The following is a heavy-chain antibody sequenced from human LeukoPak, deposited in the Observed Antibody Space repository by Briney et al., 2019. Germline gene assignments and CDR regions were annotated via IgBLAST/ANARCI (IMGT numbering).Heavy chain of an antibody. CDR2: TYGSGIT. V-gene: IGHV4-4*07. CDR1: GGSIISNY. J-gene: IGHJ6*03. CDR3: ARLKFYDSTGYSPGYYMDV. Sequence: SETLSLTCTVSGGSIISNYWSWIRQSAGTGLEWIGRTYGSGITDYNPSLKSRVTMSLDTSRKQFSLRLTSVTAADTAVYYCARLKFYDSTGYSPGYYMDVWGKGTTVSVFS. D-gene: IGHD3-22*01.